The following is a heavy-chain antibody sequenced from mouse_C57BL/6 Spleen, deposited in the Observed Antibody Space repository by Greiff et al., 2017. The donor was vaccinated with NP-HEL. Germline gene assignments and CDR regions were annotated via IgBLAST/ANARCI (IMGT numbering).Heavy chain of an antibody. D-gene: IGHD4-1*01. J-gene: IGHJ2*01. CDR1: GYAFSSSW. V-gene: IGHV1-82*01. CDR3: AREDPGIGY. Sequence: VKLMESGPELVKPGASVKISCKASGYAFSSSWMNWVKQRPGKGLEWIGRIYPGDGDTNYNGKFKGKATLTADKSSSTAYMQLSSLTSEDSAVYFCAREDPGIGYWGQGTTLTVSS. CDR2: IYPGDGDT.